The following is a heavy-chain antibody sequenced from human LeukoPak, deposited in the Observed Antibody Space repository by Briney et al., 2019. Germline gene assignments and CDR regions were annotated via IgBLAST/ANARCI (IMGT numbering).Heavy chain of an antibody. D-gene: IGHD3-22*01. CDR3: ARARGGLYYYDSSGYYYGNYFDY. CDR1: GGSISSSGYY. J-gene: IGHJ4*02. CDR2: IYYSGST. V-gene: IGHV4-39*01. Sequence: SETLSLTCTVSGGSISSSGYYWGWIRQPPGKGLEWIGSIYYSGSTYYNPSLKSRVTISVDTSKNQFSLKLSSVTAADTAVYYCARARGGLYYYDSSGYYYGNYFDYWGQGTLVTVSS.